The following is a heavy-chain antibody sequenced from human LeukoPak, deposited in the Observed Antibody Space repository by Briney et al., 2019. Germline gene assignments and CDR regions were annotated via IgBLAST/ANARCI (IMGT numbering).Heavy chain of an antibody. Sequence: GASVKVSXKASGYTFTSYYMHWVRQAPGQGLEWMGIINPSGGSTSYAQKFQGRVTMTRDTSTSTVYMELSSLRSEDTAVYYCARNGQDGTLGNWGQGTLVTVSS. CDR2: INPSGGST. J-gene: IGHJ4*02. CDR1: GYTFTSYY. D-gene: IGHD1-1*01. CDR3: ARNGQDGTLGN. V-gene: IGHV1-46*01.